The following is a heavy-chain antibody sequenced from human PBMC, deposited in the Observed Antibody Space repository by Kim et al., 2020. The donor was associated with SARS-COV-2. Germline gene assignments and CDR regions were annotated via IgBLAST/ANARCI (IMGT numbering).Heavy chain of an antibody. CDR3: ASGGHLYYFDY. J-gene: IGHJ4*02. D-gene: IGHD2-15*01. V-gene: IGHV4-31*02. CDR2: T. Sequence: TYYNPSLKSRVTISVDTSKNQFSLKLSSVTAADTAVYYCASGGHLYYFDYWGQGTLVTVSS.